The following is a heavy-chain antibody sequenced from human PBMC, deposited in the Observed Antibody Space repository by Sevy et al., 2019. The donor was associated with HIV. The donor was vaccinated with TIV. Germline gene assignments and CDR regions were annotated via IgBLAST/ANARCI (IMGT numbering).Heavy chain of an antibody. V-gene: IGHV3-23*01. D-gene: IGHD2-2*01. J-gene: IGHJ6*02. Sequence: GGSLRLSCAVSGFTFSDYAMNWVRQAPGKGLEWVSAISGKGRSTHYADSVEGRFTISRDNSKNTLYLQMNSLRAEDTTVYYCAKTINSGGGVVPAANYYCYGMDVWGQGTTVTVSS. CDR3: AKTINSGGGVVPAANYYCYGMDV. CDR1: GFTFSDYA. CDR2: ISGKGRST.